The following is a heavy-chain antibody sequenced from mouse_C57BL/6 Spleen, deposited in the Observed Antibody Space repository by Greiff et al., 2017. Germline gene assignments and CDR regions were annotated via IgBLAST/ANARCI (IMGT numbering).Heavy chain of an antibody. J-gene: IGHJ3*01. CDR1: GYAFSSYW. V-gene: IGHV1-80*01. CDR3: ATYYSNSAWFAY. D-gene: IGHD2-5*01. Sequence: QVQLQQSGAELVKPGASVKISCKASGYAFSSYWMNWVKQRPGKGLGWIGQIYPGDGDTNYNGKFKGKATMTSDKSSSTAYMQLSSLTSEDSAVYFCATYYSNSAWFAYWGQGTLVTVSA. CDR2: IYPGDGDT.